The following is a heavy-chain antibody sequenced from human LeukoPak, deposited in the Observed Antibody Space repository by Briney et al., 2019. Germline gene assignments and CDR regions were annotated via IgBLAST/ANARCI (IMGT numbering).Heavy chain of an antibody. CDR1: GGTFSSYA. Sequence: ASVKLSCKASGGTFSSYAISWVRQAPGQGLEWMGGIIPIFGTANYAQKFQGRVTITADESTSTAYMELSSLRSEDTAVYYCAVAIGGRGIQLRYPLDYWGQGTLVTVSS. CDR2: IIPIFGTA. CDR3: AVAIGGRGIQLRYPLDY. D-gene: IGHD5-18*01. J-gene: IGHJ4*02. V-gene: IGHV1-69*13.